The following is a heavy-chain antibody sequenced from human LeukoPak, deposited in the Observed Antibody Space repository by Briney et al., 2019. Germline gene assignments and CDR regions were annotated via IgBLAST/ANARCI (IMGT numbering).Heavy chain of an antibody. V-gene: IGHV3-23*01. CDR1: GFTFSSYA. CDR2: ISGSGGST. J-gene: IGHJ4*02. CDR3: AKDRSPYGDYDPYFDY. Sequence: GGSLRLSCAAPGFTFSSYAMSWVRQAPGKGLEWVSAISGSGGSTYYADSVKGRFTISRDNSKNTLYLQMNSLRAEDTAVYYCAKDRSPYGDYDPYFDYWGQGTLVTVSS. D-gene: IGHD4-17*01.